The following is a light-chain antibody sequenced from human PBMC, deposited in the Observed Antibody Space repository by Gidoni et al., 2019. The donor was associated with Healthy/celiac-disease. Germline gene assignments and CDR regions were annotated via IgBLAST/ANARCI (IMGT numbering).Light chain of an antibody. J-gene: IGKJ4*01. CDR2: AAS. Sequence: DIQLTQSPSSLSASVGDRVTITCRARQSISSYVNWYQQKPGKAPKLLIYAASSLQSGVPTRFSGSGSGTDFTLTISSLQPEDFATYYCQQSYRTPRTFGGGTKVEIK. V-gene: IGKV1-39*01. CDR1: QSISSY. CDR3: QQSYRTPRT.